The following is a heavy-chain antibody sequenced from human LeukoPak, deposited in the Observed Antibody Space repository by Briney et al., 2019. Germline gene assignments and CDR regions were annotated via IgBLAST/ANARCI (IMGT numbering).Heavy chain of an antibody. Sequence: GGSLRLSCAASGFTFSSYAINWVRQAPGKGLEWVSYISSSGSTIYYADSVKGRFTISRDNAKNSLYLQMNSLRAEDTAVYYCAELGITMIGGVWGKGTTVTISS. CDR2: ISSSGSTI. CDR3: AELGITMIGGV. D-gene: IGHD3-10*02. CDR1: GFTFSSYA. J-gene: IGHJ6*04. V-gene: IGHV3-48*03.